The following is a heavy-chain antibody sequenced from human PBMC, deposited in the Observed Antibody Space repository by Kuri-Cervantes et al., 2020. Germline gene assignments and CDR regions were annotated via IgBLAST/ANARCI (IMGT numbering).Heavy chain of an antibody. V-gene: IGHV4-34*01. CDR1: GGSFSAYF. CDR2: INHSGST. J-gene: IGHJ4*02. Sequence: ESLKISCAVYGGSFSAYFWSWIRQPPGKGLEWIGEINHSGSTYYNPSLKSRITISVDTSKNQFSLKLSSVTAADTAVYFCARGDFEYWGRGTLVTVSS. CDR3: ARGDFEY.